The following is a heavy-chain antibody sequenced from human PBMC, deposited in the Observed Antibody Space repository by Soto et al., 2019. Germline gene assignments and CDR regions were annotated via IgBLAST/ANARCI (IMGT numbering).Heavy chain of an antibody. V-gene: IGHV3-23*01. Sequence: GGSLRLSCAASGFTFSSYAMSWVRQAPGKGLEWVSAISGSGGSTYYADSVKGRFTISRDNSKNTLYLQMNSLRAEDTAVYYCAKGGTGIQLTSHHYYYYYGMDVWGQGTTVTVSS. CDR3: AKGGTGIQLTSHHYYYYYGMDV. D-gene: IGHD5-18*01. J-gene: IGHJ6*02. CDR2: ISGSGGST. CDR1: GFTFSSYA.